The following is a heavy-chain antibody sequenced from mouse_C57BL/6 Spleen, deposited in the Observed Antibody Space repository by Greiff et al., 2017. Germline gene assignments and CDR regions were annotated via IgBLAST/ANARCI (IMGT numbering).Heavy chain of an antibody. CDR3: ARRGGSYGYAMGD. CDR2: INPSNGGT. CDR1: GYTFTSYW. V-gene: IGHV1-53*01. Sequence: QVQLQQPGTELVKPGASVKLSCKASGYTFTSYWMNWVQQRPGQGLEWIGNINPSNGGTNYNEKCKSKATLTVDKSSSTAYMQLSSLTSEDSAFYYCARRGGSYGYAMGDWGQGTSVTVSS. D-gene: IGHD1-1*02. J-gene: IGHJ4*01.